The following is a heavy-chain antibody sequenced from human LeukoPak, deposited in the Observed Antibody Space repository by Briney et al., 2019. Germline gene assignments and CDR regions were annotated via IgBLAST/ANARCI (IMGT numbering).Heavy chain of an antibody. Sequence: GGSLRLSCTASGFTFSSYSLNWVRQAPGKGLEWVSSVSTGSNYIYYADSVKGRFTISRDNSKNTLYLQMNSLRAEDTAVYYCARGMRIAVGDYWGQGTLVTVSS. D-gene: IGHD3-16*01. CDR3: ARGMRIAVGDY. J-gene: IGHJ4*02. CDR2: VSTGSNYI. V-gene: IGHV3-21*01. CDR1: GFTFSSYS.